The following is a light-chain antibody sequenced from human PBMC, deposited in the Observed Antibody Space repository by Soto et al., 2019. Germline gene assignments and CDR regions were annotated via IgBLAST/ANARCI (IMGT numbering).Light chain of an antibody. CDR2: DVS. CDR3: SSYTSSSTYV. Sequence: QSALTQPASVSGSPGQSITISCTGTSSDVGGYNYVSWYQQHPGKAPKLMIYDVSNRPSGVSNRFSGSKSSNTASLTISGPHAEDEGDYYCSSYTSSSTYVFGTGTKLTVL. CDR1: SSDVGGYNY. V-gene: IGLV2-14*01. J-gene: IGLJ1*01.